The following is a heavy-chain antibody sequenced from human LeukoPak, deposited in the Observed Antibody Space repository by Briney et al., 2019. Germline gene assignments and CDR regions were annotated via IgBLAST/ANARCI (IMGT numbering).Heavy chain of an antibody. D-gene: IGHD3-22*01. CDR3: ARESYYDSY. Sequence: SQTLSLTCTVSGGSISSGSYYWSWIRQLAGKGLEWIGRIYTSGSTNYNHSLKSRVTISVDTSKNQFSLKLSSVTAADTAVYHCARESYYDSYWGQGTLVTVSS. J-gene: IGHJ4*02. CDR2: IYTSGST. V-gene: IGHV4-61*02. CDR1: GGSISSGSYY.